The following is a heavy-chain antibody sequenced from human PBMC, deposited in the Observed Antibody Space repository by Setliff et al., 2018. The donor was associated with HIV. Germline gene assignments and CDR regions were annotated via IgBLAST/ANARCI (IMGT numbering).Heavy chain of an antibody. D-gene: IGHD3-10*01. CDR2: IYTSGST. V-gene: IGHV4-61*09. Sequence: PSETLSLTCTVSGGSISSSSYHWSWIRQPAGKGLEWIWHIYTSGSTNYNPSLKSRVTISVDTSKNQFSLKLSSVTAADTAVYYCARERSALLWKNWFDPWGQGTLVTVSS. CDR1: GGSISSSSYH. J-gene: IGHJ5*02. CDR3: ARERSALLWKNWFDP.